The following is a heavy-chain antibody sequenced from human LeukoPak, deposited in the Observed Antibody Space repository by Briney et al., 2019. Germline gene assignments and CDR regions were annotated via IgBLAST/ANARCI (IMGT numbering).Heavy chain of an antibody. Sequence: PGGSLRLSCAASGITFSSHGMSWVRQAPGKGLEWVSSISGSGGSTYYADSVKGRFTISRDNSKNSLYLQMNSLRAEDRAVYYCAELGITMIGGVWGKGTTVTISS. CDR1: GITFSSHG. D-gene: IGHD3-10*02. J-gene: IGHJ6*04. V-gene: IGHV3-23*01. CDR3: AELGITMIGGV. CDR2: ISGSGGST.